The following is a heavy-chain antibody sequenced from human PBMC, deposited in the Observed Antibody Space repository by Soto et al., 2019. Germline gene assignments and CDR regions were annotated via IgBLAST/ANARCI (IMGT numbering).Heavy chain of an antibody. CDR3: TTDPRFLEWLSDY. Sequence: GGSLRLSCAASGFTFSNAWMSWVRQAPGKGLEWVGRIKSKTDGGTTDYAAPVKGRFTISRDDSKNTLYLQMNSLKTEDTAVYYCTTDPRFLEWLSDYWGQGTLVTVSS. V-gene: IGHV3-15*01. CDR1: GFTFSNAW. D-gene: IGHD3-3*01. J-gene: IGHJ4*02. CDR2: IKSKTDGGTT.